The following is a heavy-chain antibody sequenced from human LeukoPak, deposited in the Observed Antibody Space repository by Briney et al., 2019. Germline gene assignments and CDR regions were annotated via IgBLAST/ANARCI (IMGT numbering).Heavy chain of an antibody. Sequence: GGSLRLSCADSGYTFSAYGMHWVRQAPGKGLEWVAFMHYDGTITYYADSVKGRFTISRDNSKNTLYLQMNSLRAEDTAVYYCARDLRLLYYFDYWGQGTLVTVSS. CDR1: GYTFSAYG. V-gene: IGHV3-30*02. J-gene: IGHJ4*02. CDR3: ARDLRLLYYFDY. CDR2: MHYDGTIT. D-gene: IGHD2-15*01.